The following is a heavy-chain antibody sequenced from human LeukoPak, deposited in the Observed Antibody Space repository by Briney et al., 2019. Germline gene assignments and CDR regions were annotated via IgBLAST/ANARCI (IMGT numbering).Heavy chain of an antibody. D-gene: IGHD5-24*01. CDR1: GFTFSSYW. V-gene: IGHV3-7*01. CDR3: ARVVEMATIAH. J-gene: IGHJ4*02. Sequence: GGSLRLSCAASGFTFSSYWMSWVRQAPGKGLEWVANIKEDGREKFYVDSVRGRFTISRDNAKNSLYLQMNSLRAEDTAVYYCARVVEMATIAHWGQGTLVTVSS. CDR2: IKEDGREK.